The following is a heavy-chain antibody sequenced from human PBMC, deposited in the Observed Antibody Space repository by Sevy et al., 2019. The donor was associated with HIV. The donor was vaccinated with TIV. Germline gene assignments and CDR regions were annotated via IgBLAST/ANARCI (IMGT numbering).Heavy chain of an antibody. CDR1: GDSISSYY. V-gene: IGHV4-59*01. D-gene: IGHD6-6*01. Sequence: SETLSLTCTVSGDSISSYYWSWMRQPPGKGLEGIGYIRYSGSTNYNPSLKSRVTISVDTSKSQFSLNLNSVTAADTAVYFCARASGHSTSSRYFDFWGQGTLVTVSS. CDR3: ARASGHSTSSRYFDF. CDR2: IRYSGST. J-gene: IGHJ4*02.